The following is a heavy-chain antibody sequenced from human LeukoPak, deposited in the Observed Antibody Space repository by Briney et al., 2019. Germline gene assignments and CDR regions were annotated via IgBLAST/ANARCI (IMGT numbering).Heavy chain of an antibody. V-gene: IGHV4-34*01. CDR2: INHSGST. J-gene: IGHJ4*02. CDR3: ARGKGYDYVWGSYRTRPFDY. CDR1: GGSFSGYY. Sequence: SETLSLTCAVYGGSFSGYYWSWIRQPPGKGLEWMGEINHSGSTNYNPSLKSRVTISVDTSKNQFSLKLSSVNAADTAVYYCARGKGYDYVWGSYRTRPFDYWGQGTLVTVSS. D-gene: IGHD3-16*02.